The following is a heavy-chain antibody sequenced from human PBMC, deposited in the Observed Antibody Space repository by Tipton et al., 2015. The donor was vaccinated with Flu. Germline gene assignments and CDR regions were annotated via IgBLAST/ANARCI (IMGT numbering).Heavy chain of an antibody. D-gene: IGHD6-13*01. CDR3: ARSISWYNWFDP. CDR1: GGSMSSYY. Sequence: LVKPSETLSLTCTVSGGSMSSYYWSWIRQPPGKGLEWIGYIYYNGDTNYNPSIESRVTMSVDTSKSQFSLKLTSVTAADTAMYYCARSISWYNWFDPWGQGTLVTVSS. V-gene: IGHV4-59*01. CDR2: IYYNGDT. J-gene: IGHJ5*02.